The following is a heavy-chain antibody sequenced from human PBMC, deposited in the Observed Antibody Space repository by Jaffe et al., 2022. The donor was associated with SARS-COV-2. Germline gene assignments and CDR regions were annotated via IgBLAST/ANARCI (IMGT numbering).Heavy chain of an antibody. CDR1: GYSFSTYW. CDR2: IYPGDSDT. D-gene: IGHD3-10*01. CDR3: ASLYGPGNFYTHFDY. Sequence: EVQLVQSGAEVKKPGESLKISCKGSGYSFSTYWIAWVRQLPGKGLEWMGIIYPGDSDTRYSPSFQGQVTISADKSMNSAYLQWSSLKASDTAMYYCASLYGPGNFYTHFDYWGQGTLVTVSS. V-gene: IGHV5-51*01. J-gene: IGHJ4*02.